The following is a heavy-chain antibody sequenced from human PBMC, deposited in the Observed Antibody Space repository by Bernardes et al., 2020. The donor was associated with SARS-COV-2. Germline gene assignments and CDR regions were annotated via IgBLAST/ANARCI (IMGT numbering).Heavy chain of an antibody. V-gene: IGHV1-24*01. CDR2: FDPEDGET. J-gene: IGHJ5*02. Sequence: AGVKVSCKVSGYTLTELSMHWVRQAPGKGLEWMGGFDPEDGETIYAQKFQGRVTMTEDTSTDTAYMELSSLRSEDTAVYYCATGASLVRTNWFDPWGQGTLVTVSS. D-gene: IGHD3-10*01. CDR1: GYTLTELS. CDR3: ATGASLVRTNWFDP.